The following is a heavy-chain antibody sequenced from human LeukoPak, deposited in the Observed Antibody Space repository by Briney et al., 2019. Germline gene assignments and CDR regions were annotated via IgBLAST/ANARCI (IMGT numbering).Heavy chain of an antibody. CDR2: IDASDSNT. Sequence: GESLRISCKGSGYSFTTYWITWVRQMPGKGLEWMGKIDASDSNTNYSPSFQGHITISADKSISTAYLQWNRLKASDTAMYYCAKPFEGSGSWGMDVWGQGTTVTVSS. J-gene: IGHJ6*01. CDR3: AKPFEGSGSWGMDV. V-gene: IGHV5-10-1*01. CDR1: GYSFTTYW. D-gene: IGHD5-12*01.